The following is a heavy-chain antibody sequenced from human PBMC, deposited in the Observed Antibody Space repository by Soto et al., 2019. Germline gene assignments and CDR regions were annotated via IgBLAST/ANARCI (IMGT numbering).Heavy chain of an antibody. V-gene: IGHV3-23*01. D-gene: IGHD6-19*01. CDR2: ISGSGGST. CDR1: GFTFSSYS. Sequence: GGSMSLSCAASGFTFSSYSGILIRQDPGKGLEWVSAISGSGGSTYYADSVKGRFTISRDNSKNTLYLQMNSLRAEDTAVYYCAKVGNVAVAATLFHRAWGQYYFDYWGQGTLVTVSS. J-gene: IGHJ4*02. CDR3: AKVGNVAVAATLFHRAWGQYYFDY.